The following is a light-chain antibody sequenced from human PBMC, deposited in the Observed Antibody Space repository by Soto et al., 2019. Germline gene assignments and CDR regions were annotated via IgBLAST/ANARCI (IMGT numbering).Light chain of an antibody. J-gene: IGLJ1*01. CDR1: SSDVGGYNY. V-gene: IGLV2-11*01. Sequence: QSAMTQPRSVSGSPGQSVTISCTGTSSDVGGYNYVSWYQQHPGKAPKLMIYDVSKRPSGVPDRFSGSKSGNTASLTISGLQAEDAADYYCCSYAGRDGAFGIGNKVTGL. CDR3: CSYAGRDGA. CDR2: DVS.